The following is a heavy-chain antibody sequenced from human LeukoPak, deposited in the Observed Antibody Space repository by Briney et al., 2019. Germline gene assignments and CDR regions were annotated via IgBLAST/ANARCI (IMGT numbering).Heavy chain of an antibody. J-gene: IGHJ2*01. CDR2: IYTSGST. D-gene: IGHD5-24*01. V-gene: IGHV4-4*07. CDR1: GDSISSYY. Sequence: PSETLSLTCTVSGDSISSYYWSWIRQPAGKGLEWIGRIYTSGSTNYNPSPKSRVTISVDKSKNQFSLKLSSVTAADTAVYYCARDVAGRDGSLRYFDVWGRGTLVTVSS. CDR3: ARDVAGRDGSLRYFDV.